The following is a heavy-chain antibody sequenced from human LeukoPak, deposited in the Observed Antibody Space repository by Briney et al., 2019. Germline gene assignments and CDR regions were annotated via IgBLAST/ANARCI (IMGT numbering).Heavy chain of an antibody. CDR3: ATSWKRNYYYYMDV. CDR2: FDPEDGET. J-gene: IGHJ6*03. Sequence: GASVKVSCKVSGYTLTELSMHWVRQAPGKGLEWMGGFDPEDGETINAQKFQGRVTMTEDTSTDTAYMELSSLRSEDTAVYYCATSWKRNYYYYMDVWGKGTTVTVSS. CDR1: GYTLTELS. V-gene: IGHV1-24*01. D-gene: IGHD6-13*01.